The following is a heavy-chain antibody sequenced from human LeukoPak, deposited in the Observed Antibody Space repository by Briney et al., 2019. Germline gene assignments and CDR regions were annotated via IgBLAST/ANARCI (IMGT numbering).Heavy chain of an antibody. CDR2: ISSSGSTI. V-gene: IGHV3-48*03. D-gene: IGHD4-17*01. Sequence: TGGSLRLSCAASGFTFSSYEMNWVRQAPGKGLEWVSYISSSGSTIYYADSVKGRFTISRDNAKNSLYLQMNSLRAEDTAVYYCARGIAGTVTTFADYWGQGTLVTVSS. J-gene: IGHJ4*02. CDR1: GFTFSSYE. CDR3: ARGIAGTVTTFADY.